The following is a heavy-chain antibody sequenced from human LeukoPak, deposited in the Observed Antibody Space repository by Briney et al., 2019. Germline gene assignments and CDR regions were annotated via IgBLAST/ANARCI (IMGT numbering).Heavy chain of an antibody. J-gene: IGHJ4*02. CDR1: GFTFSSYA. D-gene: IGHD1-1*01. Sequence: GRSLRLSGAASGFTFSSYAMDWVRQAPGKGLEWVAVISFDGGKKYYAHSVKGRFTISRDNSKNTLYLQMNSLRADDTAVYYCARERGDGYNSGLRYFDYWGQGTLVTVSS. CDR2: ISFDGGKK. V-gene: IGHV3-30*04. CDR3: ARERGDGYNSGLRYFDY.